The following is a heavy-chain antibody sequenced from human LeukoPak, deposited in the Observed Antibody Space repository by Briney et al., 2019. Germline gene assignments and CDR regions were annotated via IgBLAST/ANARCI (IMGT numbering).Heavy chain of an antibody. J-gene: IGHJ4*02. Sequence: ASVKVSCKASGYTFTSYGISWVRQAPEQGLEWMGWISTYNGNTNYAQKVQGRVTMTTDTSTSTAYMELRSLRSDDTAVYYCARGFGIGDLLDYWGQGSLVTVSS. D-gene: IGHD3-10*01. CDR2: ISTYNGNT. CDR3: ARGFGIGDLLDY. V-gene: IGHV1-18*01. CDR1: GYTFTSYG.